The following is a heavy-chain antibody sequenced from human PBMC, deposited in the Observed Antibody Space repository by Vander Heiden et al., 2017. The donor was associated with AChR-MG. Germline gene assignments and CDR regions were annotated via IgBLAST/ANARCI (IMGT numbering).Heavy chain of an antibody. D-gene: IGHD2-2*01. Sequence: EVQLLESGGGLVQPGGSLRLSCAASGFTFSSYAMSWVRQAPGKGLEWVSAISGSGGSTYYADSVKGRFTISRDNSKNTLYLQMNSLRAEDTAVYYCAKVVGEYCSSTSCYGYYGMDVWGQGTTVTVSS. CDR3: AKVVGEYCSSTSCYGYYGMDV. J-gene: IGHJ6*02. CDR2: ISGSGGST. CDR1: GFTFSSYA. V-gene: IGHV3-23*01.